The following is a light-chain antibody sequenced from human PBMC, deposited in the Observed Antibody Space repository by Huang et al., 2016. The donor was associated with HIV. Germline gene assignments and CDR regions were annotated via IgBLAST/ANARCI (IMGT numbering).Light chain of an antibody. CDR1: QSISSN. CDR3: QQRTNWPPNT. J-gene: IGKJ2*01. CDR2: DAS. Sequence: EIVLTQSPATLSLSPGEGATLPCRASQSISSNLAWYQQKPGQSPRLLIYDASKRTTGVPARYSGRGSGTDFTLTISGLEPEDFAIYYCQQRTNWPPNTFGQGTRLEI. V-gene: IGKV3-11*01.